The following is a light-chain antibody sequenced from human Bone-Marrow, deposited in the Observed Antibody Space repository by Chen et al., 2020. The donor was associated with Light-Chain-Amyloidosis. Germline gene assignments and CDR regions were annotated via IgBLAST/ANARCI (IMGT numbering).Light chain of an antibody. Sequence: SYELTQPPSVSVSPGQTARITCSGDDLPTKYAYWYQQKQGQAPVRVIHRDTERPSGISERFSGSSSGTTATLTISGVQAEDEADYHCQSADSSGTYEVIFGGGTKLNVL. CDR3: QSADSSGTYEVI. CDR2: RDT. CDR1: DLPTKY. V-gene: IGLV3-25*03. J-gene: IGLJ2*01.